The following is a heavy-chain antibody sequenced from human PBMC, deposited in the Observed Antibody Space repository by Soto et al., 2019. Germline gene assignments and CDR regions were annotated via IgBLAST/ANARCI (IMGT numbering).Heavy chain of an antibody. Sequence: ASVRVSCKASGYTFTSYDINWVRLVPGQGLEWMGWMNPNTGNAGYAQTFQGRVTMTRSTSISTAYMELSSLGSEDTAGYYCAKKYADGNDDFDLWGQGTPVTVSS. J-gene: IGHJ4*01. V-gene: IGHV1-8*01. CDR3: AKKYADGNDDFDL. D-gene: IGHD1-1*01. CDR1: GYTFTSYD. CDR2: MNPNTGNA.